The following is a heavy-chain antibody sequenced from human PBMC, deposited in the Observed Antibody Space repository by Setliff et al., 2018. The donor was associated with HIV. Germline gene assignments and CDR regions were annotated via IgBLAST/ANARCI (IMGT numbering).Heavy chain of an antibody. CDR3: AKDIVVVIGPPFQH. CDR2: ISGNGDIT. D-gene: IGHD3-22*01. V-gene: IGHV3-23*01. CDR1: GFTFSSYG. Sequence: GGSLRLSCAASGFTFSSYGMHWVRQAPGKGLEWVSVISGNGDITYYADSVKGRFTISRDNSKNTLYLQMNSLRAEDTAVYYCAKDIVVVIGPPFQHWGQGTLVTVSS. J-gene: IGHJ1*01.